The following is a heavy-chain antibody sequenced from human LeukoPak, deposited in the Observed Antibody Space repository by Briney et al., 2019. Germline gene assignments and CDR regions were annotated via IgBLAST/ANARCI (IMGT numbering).Heavy chain of an antibody. V-gene: IGHV4-38-2*02. J-gene: IGHJ4*02. CDR2: IYHTGNT. CDR3: AREFDSSGYYLYAIDY. D-gene: IGHD3-22*01. Sequence: SETLSLTCTVSGYSISSGYYWGWIRQPPGKGLEWIGSIYHTGNTYYNPSLKGRVTISVDTSKNQFSLKLSSVTAADTAVYYCAREFDSSGYYLYAIDYWGQGTLVTVSS. CDR1: GYSISSGYY.